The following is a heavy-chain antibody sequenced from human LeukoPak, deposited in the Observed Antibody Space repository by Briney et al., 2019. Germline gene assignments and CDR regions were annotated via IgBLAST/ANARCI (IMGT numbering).Heavy chain of an antibody. CDR2: ISYDGSNK. CDR1: RFTFSSYA. V-gene: IGHV3-30-3*01. CDR3: ARPSITSWYAFDI. J-gene: IGHJ3*02. D-gene: IGHD6-13*01. Sequence: GGSLRLSCAASRFTFSSYAMHWVRQAPGKGLEWVTIISYDGSNKYYADSVKGRFTISRDNSKNTLYLQMNSLRAEDTAVYYCARPSITSWYAFDIWGQGTMITVSS.